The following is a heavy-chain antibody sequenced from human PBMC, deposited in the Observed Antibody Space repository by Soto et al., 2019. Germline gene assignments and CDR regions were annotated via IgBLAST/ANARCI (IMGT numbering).Heavy chain of an antibody. CDR2: ISSSSSYI. CDR1: GFTFSSYS. D-gene: IGHD2-15*01. J-gene: IGHJ4*02. CDR3: ARAPKCSGGSCFPFDY. Sequence: EVQLVESGGGLVKPGGSLRLSCAASGFTFSSYSMNWVRQAPGKGLEWVSSISSSSSYIYYADSVKGRFTISRDNAKNSLYLQMNSLRAEDTAVYYCARAPKCSGGSCFPFDYWGQGTLVNVSS. V-gene: IGHV3-21*01.